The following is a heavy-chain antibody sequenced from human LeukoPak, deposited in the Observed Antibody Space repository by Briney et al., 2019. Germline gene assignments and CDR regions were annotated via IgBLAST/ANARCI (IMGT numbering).Heavy chain of an antibody. Sequence: SETLSLTCTVSGGSISSSSYYWGWIRQPPGKGLEWIGSIYYSGNTYYNPSLKSRVTISVDTSKNQFSLKLSSVTAADMAVYYCARERYYYDSSSEGNYWGQGTLVTVSS. V-gene: IGHV4-39*01. CDR1: GGSISSSSYY. D-gene: IGHD3-22*01. CDR3: ARERYYYDSSSEGNY. J-gene: IGHJ4*02. CDR2: IYYSGNT.